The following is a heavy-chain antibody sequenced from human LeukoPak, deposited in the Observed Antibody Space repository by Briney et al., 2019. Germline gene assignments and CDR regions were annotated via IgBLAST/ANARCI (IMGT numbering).Heavy chain of an antibody. CDR1: GYSISSGYY. CDR3: ARIKGWCSSISCYAANWFDP. D-gene: IGHD2-2*01. CDR2: IYHSGST. Sequence: SETLSLTCTVSGYSISSGYYWGWIRQPPGKGLEWIGSIYHSGSTYYNPSLKSRVTISVDTSKNQFSLKLSSVTAADTAVYYCARIKGWCSSISCYAANWFDPWGQGTLVTVSS. J-gene: IGHJ5*02. V-gene: IGHV4-38-2*02.